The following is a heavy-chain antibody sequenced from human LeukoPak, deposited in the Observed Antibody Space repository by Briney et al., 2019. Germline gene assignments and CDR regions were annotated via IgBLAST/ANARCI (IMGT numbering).Heavy chain of an antibody. V-gene: IGHV3-7*01. D-gene: IGHD2-15*01. CDR3: ARDYDYFSGHNLDAYDI. CDR2: IKEDGSAK. CDR1: GLNFSRNW. J-gene: IGHJ3*02. Sequence: GGSLRLSCAPSGLNFSRNWMTWVRHAPGKGLEWVANIKEDGSAKSYVDSVKGRFTISRDNAKNSLYLQMSSLRVEDTAVYYCARDYDYFSGHNLDAYDIWGQGTTVTVSS.